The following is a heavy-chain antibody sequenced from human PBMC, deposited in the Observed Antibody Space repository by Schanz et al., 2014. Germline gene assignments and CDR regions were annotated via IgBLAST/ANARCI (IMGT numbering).Heavy chain of an antibody. V-gene: IGHV3-7*01. D-gene: IGHD4-17*01. CDR1: GFSFSIFA. CDR2: IKQDGSEK. J-gene: IGHJ4*02. CDR3: ARDAVTSVLTPGFYY. Sequence: EVQLLESGGGLVQPRGSLRLSCAASGFSFSIFAMTWVRQAPGQGLEWVANIKQDGSEKYYVDSVKGRFTISRDNAKKSLYLRMNSLRAEDTAVYYCARDAVTSVLTPGFYYWGQGTLVTVSS.